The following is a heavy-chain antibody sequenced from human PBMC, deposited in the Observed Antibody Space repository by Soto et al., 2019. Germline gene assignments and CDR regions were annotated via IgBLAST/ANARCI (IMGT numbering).Heavy chain of an antibody. CDR1: GYTFTSYA. CDR2: INDGNGNT. D-gene: IGHD5-18*01. V-gene: IGHV1-3*01. J-gene: IGHJ5*02. Sequence: QVQLVQSGAEVKKPGASVKVSCKASGYTFTSYAMHWVRQAPGQRLEWMGWINDGNGNTKYSQKFQGRVPITRDTSASTAYMELSSLRSEDTAVYYGAGGNIQLSGCWFDPWCQGSLVTVSS. CDR3: AGGNIQLSGCWFDP.